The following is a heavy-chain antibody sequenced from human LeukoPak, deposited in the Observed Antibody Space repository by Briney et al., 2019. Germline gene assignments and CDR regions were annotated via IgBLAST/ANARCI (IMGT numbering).Heavy chain of an antibody. J-gene: IGHJ4*02. V-gene: IGHV3-53*01. CDR2: IYSGGST. D-gene: IGHD1-26*01. CDR3: ARDRAYSGSYYHDY. Sequence: PGGSLRLSCAASGFSVSSNYMSWVRQAPGKGLEWVSIIYSGGSTYYADSVKGRFTISRDNSMNTLYLQMNSLRAEDTAVYYCARDRAYSGSYYHDYWGQGTLVTVSS. CDR1: GFSVSSNY.